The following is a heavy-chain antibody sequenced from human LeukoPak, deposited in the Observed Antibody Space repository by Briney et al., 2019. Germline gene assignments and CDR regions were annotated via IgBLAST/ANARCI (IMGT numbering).Heavy chain of an antibody. CDR1: GGTFSSYA. D-gene: IGHD3-9*01. CDR3: ARDFSGQYYDILTGYYDILFDP. CDR2: IIPIFGTA. Sequence: SVKVSCKASGGTFSSYAISWVRQAPGQGLEWMGGIIPIFGTANYAQKFQGRVTITADESTSTAYMELSSLRSEDTAVYYCARDFSGQYYDILTGYYDILFDPWGQGTLVTVSS. J-gene: IGHJ5*02. V-gene: IGHV1-69*13.